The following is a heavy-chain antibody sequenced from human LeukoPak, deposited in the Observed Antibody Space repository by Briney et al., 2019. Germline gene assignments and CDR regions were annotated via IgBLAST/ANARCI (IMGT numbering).Heavy chain of an antibody. CDR3: AKELRIGAVGTVGFDY. D-gene: IGHD6-13*01. CDR2: ISSSAGNT. CDR1: GFTFSSSS. Sequence: GESLKISCAASGFTFSSSSMSWVRQAPGKGLEWVSAISSSAGNTYYADSVKGRFTISRDNSKNTLYLQMNSLRAEDTAIYYCAKELRIGAVGTVGFDYWGQGTLVTVSS. J-gene: IGHJ4*02. V-gene: IGHV3-23*01.